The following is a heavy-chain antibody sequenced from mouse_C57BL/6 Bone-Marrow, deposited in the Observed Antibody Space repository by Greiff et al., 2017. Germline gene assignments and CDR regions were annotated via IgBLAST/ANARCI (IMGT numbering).Heavy chain of an antibody. Sequence: EVQLQQSGPVLVKPGASVKMSCKASGYTFTDYYMNWVKQSHGKSLEWIGVINPYNGGTSYNQKFKGKATLTVDKSSSTAYMELNSLTSEDSAVYYCARERIYYDQRPAYWGQGTLVTVSA. CDR3: ARERIYYDQRPAY. J-gene: IGHJ3*01. CDR2: INPYNGGT. V-gene: IGHV1-19*01. D-gene: IGHD2-4*01. CDR1: GYTFTDYY.